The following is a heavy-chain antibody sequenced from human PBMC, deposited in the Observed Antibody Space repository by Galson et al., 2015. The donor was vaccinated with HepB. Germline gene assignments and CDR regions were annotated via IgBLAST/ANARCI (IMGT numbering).Heavy chain of an antibody. CDR2: IYYSGST. CDR3: ARDGYCSGGSCYPRVVGY. V-gene: IGHV4-31*03. Sequence: SQTLSLTCTVSGGSISSRGYYWSSIRHPPAKGLEWIAYIYYSGSTYYNPSLKSRVTISVDTSKNQFSLKLSSVTAADTAVYYCARDGYCSGGSCYPRVVGYWGQGTVVTVSS. J-gene: IGHJ4*02. D-gene: IGHD2-15*01. CDR1: GGSISSRGYY.